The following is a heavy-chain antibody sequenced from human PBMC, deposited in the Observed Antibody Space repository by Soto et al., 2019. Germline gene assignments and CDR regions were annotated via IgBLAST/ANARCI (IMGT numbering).Heavy chain of an antibody. J-gene: IGHJ6*02. CDR1: GYTFSTYA. CDR3: ARGKGMEENYYYYGMDI. Sequence: ASVKVSCKASGYTFSTYAMHWVRQAPGQSLEWMGWINGGTGQTRYSQRFQDRVTITRDTSAKTTYMDLTSLRSEDTAVYYCARGKGMEENYYYYGMDIWGQGTTVTVSS. CDR2: INGGTGQT. V-gene: IGHV1-3*01. D-gene: IGHD1-1*01.